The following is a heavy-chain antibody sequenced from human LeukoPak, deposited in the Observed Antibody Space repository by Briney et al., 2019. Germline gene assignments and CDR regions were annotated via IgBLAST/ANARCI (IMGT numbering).Heavy chain of an antibody. D-gene: IGHD1-20*01. Sequence: TSETLSLTCTVSGGSISSYYWSWIRQPPGKGLEWIGYIYYSGSTNYNPSLKSRVTISVDTSKNQFSLKLSSVTAADTAVYYCARALHNWNQINWFDPWGQGTLVTVSS. V-gene: IGHV4-59*01. CDR3: ARALHNWNQINWFDP. CDR2: IYYSGST. CDR1: GGSISSYY. J-gene: IGHJ5*02.